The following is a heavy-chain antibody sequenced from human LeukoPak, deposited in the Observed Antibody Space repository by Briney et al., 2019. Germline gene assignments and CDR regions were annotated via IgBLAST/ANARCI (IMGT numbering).Heavy chain of an antibody. D-gene: IGHD3-9*01. CDR2: INPNSGGT. J-gene: IGHJ3*02. V-gene: IGHV1-2*02. Sequence: ASVKVSCKASGYTFTGYYMHWVRQAPGQGLEWMGWINPNSGGTNYAQKFQGRVTMTRDTSISTAYMELSSLRSDDTTVFYCARRRVYDILTSYAFDIWGQGTMVTVSS. CDR1: GYTFTGYY. CDR3: ARRRVYDILTSYAFDI.